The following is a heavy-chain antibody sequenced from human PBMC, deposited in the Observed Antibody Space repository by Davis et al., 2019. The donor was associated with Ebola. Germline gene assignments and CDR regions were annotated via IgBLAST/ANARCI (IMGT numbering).Heavy chain of an antibody. D-gene: IGHD1-26*01. V-gene: IGHV3-15*01. CDR3: TTPTSRMGVTTGFNN. Sequence: GESLKISCAASGFTFSNAWMSWVRQAPGKGLEWVGRIKSKTDGGTTDYAAPVKGRFTISRDDSKNTLYLQMNSLKTEDTAVYYCTTPTSRMGVTTGFNNGGKETLVTV. CDR1: GFTFSNAW. J-gene: IGHJ4*02. CDR2: IKSKTDGGTT.